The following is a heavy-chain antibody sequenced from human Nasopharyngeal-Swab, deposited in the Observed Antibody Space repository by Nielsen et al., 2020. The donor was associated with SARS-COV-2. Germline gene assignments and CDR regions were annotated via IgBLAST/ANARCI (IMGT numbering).Heavy chain of an antibody. J-gene: IGHJ6*02. V-gene: IGHV3-30*04. CDR1: GFTFSSYA. Sequence: GGSLRLSCAASGFTFSSYAMHWVRQAPGKGLEWAAVISYDGSNKYYADSVKGRFTISRDNSKNTLYLQMNSLRAEDTAVYYCAGGQGRYYYYGMDVWGQGTTVTVSS. CDR2: ISYDGSNK. D-gene: IGHD2-15*01. CDR3: AGGQGRYYYYGMDV.